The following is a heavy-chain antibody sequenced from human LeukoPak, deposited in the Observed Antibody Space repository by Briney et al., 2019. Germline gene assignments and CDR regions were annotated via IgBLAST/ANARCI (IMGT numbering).Heavy chain of an antibody. Sequence: PGGSLRLSCAASGFTFGSYGMHWVRQAPGKGLEWVAVISYDGSNKYYADSVKGRFTISRDNSKSTLYLQMNSLRAEDTAVYYCAKDREVYYYDSSGPDYWGQGTLVTVSS. CDR3: AKDREVYYYDSSGPDY. CDR1: GFTFGSYG. V-gene: IGHV3-30*18. CDR2: ISYDGSNK. J-gene: IGHJ4*02. D-gene: IGHD3-22*01.